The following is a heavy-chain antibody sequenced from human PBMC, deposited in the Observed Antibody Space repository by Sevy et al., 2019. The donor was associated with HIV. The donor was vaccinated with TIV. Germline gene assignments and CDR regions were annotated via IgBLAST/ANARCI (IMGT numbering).Heavy chain of an antibody. V-gene: IGHV1-18*01. CDR3: ARAYCSGGRCYSLAY. Sequence: ASVKVSCKVSGYTCTSYRITWVRQAPGQGLESMGWISPHNGDTKYAQKFQGRVTMITDTSTNTAYMELRSLGSDDTAIYYCARAYCSGGRCYSLAYWGQGTLVTVSS. CDR2: ISPHNGDT. D-gene: IGHD2-15*01. CDR1: GYTCTSYR. J-gene: IGHJ4*02.